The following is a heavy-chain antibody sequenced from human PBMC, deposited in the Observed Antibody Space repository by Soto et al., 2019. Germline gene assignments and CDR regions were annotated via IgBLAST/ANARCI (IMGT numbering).Heavy chain of an antibody. V-gene: IGHV3-23*01. CDR2: ISGSGGST. J-gene: IGHJ4*02. CDR1: GFTFSSYA. CDR3: ASKLAVAGTEDDY. Sequence: EVQLLESGGGLVQPGGSLRLSCAASGFTFSSYAMSWVRQAPGKGLEWVSAISGSGGSTYYADSVKGRFTISRDNSKNTLYLQMNSLRAEDTAVYYCASKLAVAGTEDDYWGQGTLVTVSS. D-gene: IGHD6-19*01.